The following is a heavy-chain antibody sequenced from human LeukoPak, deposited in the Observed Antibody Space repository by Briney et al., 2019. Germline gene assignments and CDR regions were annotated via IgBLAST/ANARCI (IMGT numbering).Heavy chain of an antibody. J-gene: IGHJ4*02. V-gene: IGHV3-23*01. CDR1: GFTFSSYG. CDR2: ISGSGGST. CDR3: AKGGDGYNIGY. D-gene: IGHD5-24*01. Sequence: GGSLRLSCAASGFTFSSYGMHWVRQAPGKGLEWVSAISGSGGSTYYADSVKGRFTISRDNSKNTLYLQMNSLRAEDTAVYYCAKGGDGYNIGYWGQGTLVTVSS.